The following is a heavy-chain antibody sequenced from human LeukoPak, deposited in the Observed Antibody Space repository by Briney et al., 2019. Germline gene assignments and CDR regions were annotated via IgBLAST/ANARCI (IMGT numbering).Heavy chain of an antibody. CDR2: ISAYNGDT. Sequence: ASVRISCKASGYTFTTYGITWVRQAPGQGLEWMGWISAYNGDTSYAHNLQDRVTMATDTSTSTAYMELRSLISDDTAVYYCARALRIAADWFDPWGQGTLVTVSS. V-gene: IGHV1-18*01. J-gene: IGHJ5*02. CDR1: GYTFTTYG. D-gene: IGHD6-13*01. CDR3: ARALRIAADWFDP.